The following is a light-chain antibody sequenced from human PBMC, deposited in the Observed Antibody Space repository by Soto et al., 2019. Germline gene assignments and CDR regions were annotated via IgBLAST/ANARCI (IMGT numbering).Light chain of an antibody. V-gene: IGLV2-23*01. CDR1: SSDVGSYNL. CDR3: CSYAGSFWV. CDR2: EGS. Sequence: QPASVSGSPGQSITISCTGTSSDVGSYNLVSWYQQHPGKAPKLIIYEGSKRPSGVSNRFSGSKSGNTASLTISGLQAEDEADYFCCSYAGSFWVFGGGTKLTVL. J-gene: IGLJ3*02.